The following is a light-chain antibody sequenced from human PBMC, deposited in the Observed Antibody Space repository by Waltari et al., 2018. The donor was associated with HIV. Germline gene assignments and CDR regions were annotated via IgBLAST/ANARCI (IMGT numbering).Light chain of an antibody. Sequence: DIVMTQSPDSLAVSLGERATINCRSSQSLFYTSNSRTYLAWYQLKPGQPPKLLISWASTREYGVPDRFSGSGSGTAFALSISSLQAEDVAVYYCQQYYTPPITFGQGTRLEIK. J-gene: IGKJ5*01. V-gene: IGKV4-1*01. CDR1: QSLFYTSNSRTY. CDR3: QQYYTPPIT. CDR2: WAS.